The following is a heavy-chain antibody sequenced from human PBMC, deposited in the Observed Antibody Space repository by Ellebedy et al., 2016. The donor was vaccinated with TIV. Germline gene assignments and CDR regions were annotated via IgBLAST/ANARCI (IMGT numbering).Heavy chain of an antibody. V-gene: IGHV1-18*04. D-gene: IGHD2-21*02. CDR3: ARDIGDCGGDCPYYFDY. CDR2: ISAYNGNT. J-gene: IGHJ4*02. Sequence: ASVKVSXXASGYTFTSYGISWVRKAPGQGLEWMGWISAYNGNTNYAQKLQGRVTMTTDTSTSTAYMELRSLRSDDTAVYYCARDIGDCGGDCPYYFDYWGQGTLVTVSS. CDR1: GYTFTSYG.